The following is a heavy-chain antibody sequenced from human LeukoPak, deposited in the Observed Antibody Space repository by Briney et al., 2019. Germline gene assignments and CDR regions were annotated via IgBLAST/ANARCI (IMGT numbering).Heavy chain of an antibody. CDR1: GFTFSSYG. Sequence: PGGSLRLSCAASGFTFSSYGMHWVRQAPGKGLEWVAFIRYDGSNKYYADSVKGRFTISRDNSKNTLYLQMNSLRAEDTAVYYCAKDRAKYSSSSGGDPWGQGTLVTVSS. CDR3: AKDRAKYSSSSGGDP. D-gene: IGHD6-13*01. V-gene: IGHV3-30*02. J-gene: IGHJ5*02. CDR2: IRYDGSNK.